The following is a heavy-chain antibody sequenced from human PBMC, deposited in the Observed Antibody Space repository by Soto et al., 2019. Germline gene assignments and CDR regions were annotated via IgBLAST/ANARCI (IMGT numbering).Heavy chain of an antibody. Sequence: QVQLVQSGTEVKKPGSSVKVSCKASGGTFRNYPINWVRQAPGQGLEWMGSIFPLTDIPDYAQNFQARLTISADKTTSTAYMDLSELTSDDTAMYFCARSTLVVLNYFEAWGQGTLVTVSS. CDR3: ARSTLVVLNYFEA. CDR2: IFPLTDIP. V-gene: IGHV1-69*02. D-gene: IGHD1-1*01. J-gene: IGHJ4*02. CDR1: GGTFRNYP.